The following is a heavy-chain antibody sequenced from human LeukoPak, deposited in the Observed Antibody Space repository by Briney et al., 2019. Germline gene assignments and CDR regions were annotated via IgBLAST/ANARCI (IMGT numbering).Heavy chain of an antibody. J-gene: IGHJ4*02. Sequence: KPSETLSLTCNVSGGSISNGDYYWSWIRQPPGKGLEWIGYIYYGGSAYYNPSLKSRVTISVDTSKNQFSLNLTSMAAADTAVYYCAREPGSSSWFDYWRQGPLVTVSS. CDR3: AREPGSSSWFDY. CDR1: GGSISNGDYY. CDR2: IYYGGSA. V-gene: IGHV4-30-4*08. D-gene: IGHD6-13*01.